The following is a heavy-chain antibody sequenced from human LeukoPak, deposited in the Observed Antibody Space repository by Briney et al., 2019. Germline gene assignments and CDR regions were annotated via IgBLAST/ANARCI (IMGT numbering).Heavy chain of an antibody. J-gene: IGHJ6*03. CDR2: IYSGGSA. CDR3: ARDSTDYGDYDYYYYYMDV. V-gene: IGHV3-53*01. Sequence: GGSLRLSCAASGFTVSSNYMSWVRQAPGKGLEWVSVIYSGGSAYYADSVKGRFTISRDNSKNTLYLQMNSLRAEDTAVYYCARDSTDYGDYDYYYYYMDVWGKGTTVTVSS. CDR1: GFTVSSNY. D-gene: IGHD4-17*01.